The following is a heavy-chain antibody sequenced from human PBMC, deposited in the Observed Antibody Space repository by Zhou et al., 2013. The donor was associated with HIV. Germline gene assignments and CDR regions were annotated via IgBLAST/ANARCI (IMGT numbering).Heavy chain of an antibody. J-gene: IGHJ6*02. V-gene: IGHV1-8*02. CDR2: MNPDSGNT. D-gene: IGHD7-27*01. CDR1: GYTFTSYD. CDR3: ARDGVMTGDGSYYYYSGMDV. Sequence: QVQLVQSGAEVKKPGASVKVSCKASGYTFTSYDINWVRQATGQGLEWMGWMNPDSGNTGYAQKFQGRVTMTRNTSISTAYMELSSLRSEDTAVYYCARDGVMTGDGSYYYYSGMDVWGQGTTVTVSS.